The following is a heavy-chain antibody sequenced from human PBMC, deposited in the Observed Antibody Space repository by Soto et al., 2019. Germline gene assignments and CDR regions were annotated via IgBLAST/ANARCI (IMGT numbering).Heavy chain of an antibody. V-gene: IGHV3-21*01. Sequence: EVQLVESGGGLVKPGGSLRLSCAASGFTFSSYSMNWVRQAPGKGLEWVSSISSSSSYIYYADSVKGRFTISRDNAKNSLYLQMNSLRAEDTAVYYCARSRGGYRAYGYFDYWGQGILVTVSS. J-gene: IGHJ4*02. D-gene: IGHD5-18*01. CDR2: ISSSSSYI. CDR1: GFTFSSYS. CDR3: ARSRGGYRAYGYFDY.